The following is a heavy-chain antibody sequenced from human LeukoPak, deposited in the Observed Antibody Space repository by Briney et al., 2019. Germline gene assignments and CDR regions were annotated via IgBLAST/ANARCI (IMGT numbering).Heavy chain of an antibody. Sequence: GGSLRLSCAASGFTFSSYAMSWVRQAPGKGLEWVSAISGSGGSTYYADSVKGRFTISRDNSKNTLYLQMNRLRAEDTAVYYCAKYVLLWFGAPDYWGQGTLVTVSS. J-gene: IGHJ4*02. CDR2: ISGSGGST. D-gene: IGHD3-10*01. CDR1: GFTFSSYA. CDR3: AKYVLLWFGAPDY. V-gene: IGHV3-23*01.